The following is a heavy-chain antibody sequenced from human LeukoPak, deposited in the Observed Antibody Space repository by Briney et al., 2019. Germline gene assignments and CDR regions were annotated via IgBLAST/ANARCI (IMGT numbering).Heavy chain of an antibody. Sequence: PSETLSLTCTVSGGSISSYYWGWIRQPPGKGLEWIGSIYYSGSTYHNPSLKSRVTISVDTSKNQFSLRLSAVTAADTAVYYWARLPTVTFFDYWGQGTLVTVSS. CDR2: IYYSGST. CDR3: ARLPTVTFFDY. J-gene: IGHJ4*02. D-gene: IGHD4-17*01. V-gene: IGHV4-39*01. CDR1: GGSISSYY.